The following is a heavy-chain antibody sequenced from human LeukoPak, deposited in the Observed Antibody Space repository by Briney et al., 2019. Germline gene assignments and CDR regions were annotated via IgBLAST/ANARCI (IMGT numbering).Heavy chain of an antibody. V-gene: IGHV1-2*02. J-gene: IGHJ5*02. CDR2: INPNNGGT. CDR3: ASSGRSGIYSWFDP. D-gene: IGHD3-10*01. Sequence: ASVKVSCKASGYIFTDYYMHWVRQAPGQGLEWMGWINPNNGGTNYAQEFQGRVTMTRDTSINTAYMELTRLRSDDTAMYYCASSGRSGIYSWFDPWGQGTLVTVSS. CDR1: GYIFTDYY.